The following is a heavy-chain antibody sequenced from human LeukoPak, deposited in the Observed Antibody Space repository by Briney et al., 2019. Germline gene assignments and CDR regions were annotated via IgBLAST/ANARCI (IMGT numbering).Heavy chain of an antibody. CDR2: IKQDGSEK. CDR3: ARDFSYYGMDV. V-gene: IGHV3-7*01. Sequence: GGSLRLSCAASGFTFSSYWMSWVRQAPGKGLEWVVVANIKQDGSEKSYVDSVKGRFTISRDNAKNSLYLQMNSLRAEDTAVYYCARDFSYYGMDVWGQGTTVTVSS. CDR1: GFTFSSYW. J-gene: IGHJ6*02.